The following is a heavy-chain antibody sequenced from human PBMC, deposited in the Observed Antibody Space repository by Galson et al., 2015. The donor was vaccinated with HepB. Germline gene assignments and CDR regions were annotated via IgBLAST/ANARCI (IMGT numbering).Heavy chain of an antibody. CDR3: ASLYSGSYYRYYYYYYGMDV. J-gene: IGHJ6*02. CDR1: GFTFSSYS. V-gene: IGHV3-21*01. CDR2: ISSSSSYI. D-gene: IGHD1-26*01. Sequence: SLRLSCAASGFTFSSYSMNWVRQAPGKGLEWVPSISSSSSYIYYADSVKGRFTISRDNAKNSLYLQMNSLRAEDTAVYYCASLYSGSYYRYYYYYYGMDVWGQGTTVTVSS.